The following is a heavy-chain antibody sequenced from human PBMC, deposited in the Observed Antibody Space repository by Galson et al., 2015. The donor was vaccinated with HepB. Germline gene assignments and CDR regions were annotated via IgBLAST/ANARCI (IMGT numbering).Heavy chain of an antibody. CDR2: MIPNSGDT. V-gene: IGHV1-8*01. CDR3: ARYIGGSYYSDFDY. J-gene: IGHJ4*02. CDR1: GSTFTSYD. D-gene: IGHD1-26*01. Sequence: SVKVSCKASGSTFTSYDINWVRQATGQGLEWMGWMIPNSGDTGYARKFQGRVTMTRNTAISTAYMELSSLRSEDTAVYYCARYIGGSYYSDFDYWGQGTRVTVSS.